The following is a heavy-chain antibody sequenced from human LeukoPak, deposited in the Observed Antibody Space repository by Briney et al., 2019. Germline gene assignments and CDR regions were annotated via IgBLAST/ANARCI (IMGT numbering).Heavy chain of an antibody. CDR1: GLTVSSNY. CDR2: IHSGGTA. D-gene: IGHD6-19*01. V-gene: IGHV3-66*02. Sequence: GGSLSLLCAPSGLTVSSNYMGWVRQARGEGRDWVSVIHSGGTAYYAVSVKGRFTISRDSSKNILHLQMDSLTVDDTALYYCARGSSLAAVARGFDYWGQGTLVSVSS. J-gene: IGHJ4*02. CDR3: ARGSSLAAVARGFDY.